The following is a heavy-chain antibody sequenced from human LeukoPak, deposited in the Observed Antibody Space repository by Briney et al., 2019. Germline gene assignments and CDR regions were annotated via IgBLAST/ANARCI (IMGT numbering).Heavy chain of an antibody. Sequence: GGSLRLSCEASGFIFSSYTMNWSRQAPGKGLEWVASINSGSTNPYYADSVKGRFTISRDDAKKSLYLQMTSLRVEDTSVYYCARDFLAAGDYWGQGTLVTVPS. D-gene: IGHD6-13*01. J-gene: IGHJ4*02. CDR1: GFIFSSYT. V-gene: IGHV3-21*01. CDR2: INSGSTNP. CDR3: ARDFLAAGDY.